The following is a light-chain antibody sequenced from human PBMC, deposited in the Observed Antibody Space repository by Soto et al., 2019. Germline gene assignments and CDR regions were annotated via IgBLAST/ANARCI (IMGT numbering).Light chain of an antibody. CDR2: GAS. Sequence: EIVMTQSPATLSVSPGERATLSCRASQSVSSNLAWYQQKPGQAPRLLIYGASTRATGIPAGFSGSGSGTEFTLTISSLQSEDFAVYYCQQYNKWPLTFGGGTKVEFK. J-gene: IGKJ4*01. V-gene: IGKV3-15*01. CDR3: QQYNKWPLT. CDR1: QSVSSN.